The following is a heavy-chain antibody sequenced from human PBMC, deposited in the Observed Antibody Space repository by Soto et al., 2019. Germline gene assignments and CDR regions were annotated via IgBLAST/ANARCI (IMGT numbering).Heavy chain of an antibody. Sequence: EVQLVESGGGLVQPGGSLRLSCAASGFTVSDHYMSWVRQAPGKGLEWVSVIYSGGSTYYANSVTGRFTISRDNSRNTVYLQMNSLRAEDTAVYYCARDRAISDYRSSGALGLWGQGTLVSVSS. CDR1: GFTVSDHY. CDR3: ARDRAISDYRSSGALGL. V-gene: IGHV3-66*01. J-gene: IGHJ4*02. CDR2: IYSGGST. D-gene: IGHD6-6*01.